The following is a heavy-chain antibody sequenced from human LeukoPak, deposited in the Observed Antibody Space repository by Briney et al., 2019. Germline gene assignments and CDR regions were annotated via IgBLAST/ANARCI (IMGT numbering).Heavy chain of an antibody. Sequence: PGGSLRLFCAASGFTFSSYSMNWVRQAPGKGLEWVSSISSSSSYIYYADSVKGRFTISRDNAKNSLYLQMNSLRAEDTALYYCAKGRDYGDYDLNLDYWGQGTLVTVSS. J-gene: IGHJ4*02. CDR2: ISSSSSYI. CDR3: AKGRDYGDYDLNLDY. CDR1: GFTFSSYS. V-gene: IGHV3-21*04. D-gene: IGHD4-17*01.